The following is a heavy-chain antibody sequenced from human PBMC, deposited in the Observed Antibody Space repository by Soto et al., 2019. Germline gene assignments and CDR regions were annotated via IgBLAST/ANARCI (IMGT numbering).Heavy chain of an antibody. CDR1: GGTFSSYA. D-gene: IGHD6-13*01. V-gene: IGHV1-69*06. CDR3: ARDSPYSSSWSGQIDY. CDR2: IIPIFGTA. Sequence: EASVKVSCKASGGTFSSYAISWVRQAPGQGLEWMGGIIPIFGTANYAQKFQGRVTITADKSTSTAYMELSSLRSEDTAVYCCARDSPYSSSWSGQIDYWGQGTLVTVSS. J-gene: IGHJ4*02.